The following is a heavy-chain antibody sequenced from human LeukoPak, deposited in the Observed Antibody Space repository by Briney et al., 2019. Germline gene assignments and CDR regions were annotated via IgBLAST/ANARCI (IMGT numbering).Heavy chain of an antibody. J-gene: IGHJ4*02. CDR3: ASRLGELSLYPGDY. CDR2: IYYSGST. CDR1: GGSISSSSYY. Sequence: PSETLSLTCTVSGGSISSSSYYWGWIRQPPGKGLEWIGSIYYSGSTYYNPSLKSRVTISVDMSKNQFSLKLSSVTAADTAVYYCASRLGELSLYPGDYWGQGTLVTVSS. D-gene: IGHD3-16*02. V-gene: IGHV4-39*01.